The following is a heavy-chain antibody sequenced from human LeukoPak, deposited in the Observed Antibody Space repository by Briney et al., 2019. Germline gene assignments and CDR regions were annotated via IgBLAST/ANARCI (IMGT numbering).Heavy chain of an antibody. D-gene: IGHD6-13*01. V-gene: IGHV1-69*13. CDR1: GGTFSSYA. CDR2: IIPIFGTA. Sequence: ASVKVSCKASGGTFSSYAISWVRQAPGQGLEWMGGIIPIFGTANYAQKFQGRFTITADESTSTAYMELSSLRSEDTAVYYCARSLIAAAGTSELVDPWGQGTLVTVSS. CDR3: ARSLIAAAGTSELVDP. J-gene: IGHJ5*02.